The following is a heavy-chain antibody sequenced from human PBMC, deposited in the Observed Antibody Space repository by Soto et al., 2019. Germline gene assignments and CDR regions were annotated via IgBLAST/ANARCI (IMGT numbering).Heavy chain of an antibody. CDR2: IYYSGST. CDR1: GGSISSGGYY. D-gene: IGHD2-15*01. J-gene: IGHJ4*02. V-gene: IGHV4-31*03. Sequence: QVQLQESGPGLVKPSQTLSLTCTVSGGSISSGGYYWSWIRQHPGKGLEWIGYIYYSGSTYYNPSLKSRVTISVDTSKNQFSLKLSSVTAADTAVYYCARLYCSGGSCYYFDYWGQGTLVTVSS. CDR3: ARLYCSGGSCYYFDY.